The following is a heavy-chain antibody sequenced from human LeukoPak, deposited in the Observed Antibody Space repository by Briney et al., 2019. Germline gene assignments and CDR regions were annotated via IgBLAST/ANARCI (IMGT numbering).Heavy chain of an antibody. CDR2: INPNSGGT. D-gene: IGHD1-26*01. Sequence: ASVKVSCKASGYTFTGYYMHWVRQAPGQGLEWMGWINPNSGGTNYAQKFQGRVTMTRDTSISTAYMELSRLRSDDTAVYYCARATRVVREPLFDYWGQGTLVTVSS. CDR1: GYTFTGYY. J-gene: IGHJ4*02. V-gene: IGHV1-2*02. CDR3: ARATRVVREPLFDY.